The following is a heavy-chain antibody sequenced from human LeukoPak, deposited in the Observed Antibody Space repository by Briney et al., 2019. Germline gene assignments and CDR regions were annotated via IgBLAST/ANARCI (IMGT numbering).Heavy chain of an antibody. CDR3: AKDGHILTGYSPYYYYYYMDV. D-gene: IGHD3-9*01. CDR2: IRYDGSNK. J-gene: IGHJ6*03. CDR1: GFTFSSYG. V-gene: IGHV3-30*02. Sequence: GGSLRLSCAASGFTFSSYGMHWVRQAPGKGLEWVAFIRYDGSNKYYADSVKGRFTISRDNSKNTLYLQMNSLRAEDTAVYYCAKDGHILTGYSPYYYYYYMDVWGKGTTVTISS.